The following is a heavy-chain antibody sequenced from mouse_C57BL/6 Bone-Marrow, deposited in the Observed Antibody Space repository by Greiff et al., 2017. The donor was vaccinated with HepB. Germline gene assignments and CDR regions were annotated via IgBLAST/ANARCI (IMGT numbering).Heavy chain of an antibody. CDR2: IYPGSGNT. Sequence: VKLMESGAELVRPGASVKLSCKASGYTFTDYYINWVKQRPGQGLEWIARIYPGSGNTYYNEKFKGKATLTAEKSSSTAYMQLSSLTSEDSAVYFCARSGWFLFAYWGQGTRVTVSA. CDR1: GYTFTDYY. J-gene: IGHJ3*01. V-gene: IGHV1-76*01. D-gene: IGHD2-3*01. CDR3: ARSGWFLFAY.